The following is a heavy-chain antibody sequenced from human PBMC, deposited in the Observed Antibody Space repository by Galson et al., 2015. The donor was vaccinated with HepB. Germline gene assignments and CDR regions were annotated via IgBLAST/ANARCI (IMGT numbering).Heavy chain of an antibody. J-gene: IGHJ4*02. CDR2: ISSSSSYT. CDR3: ARVDSGWYYFDY. CDR1: GFTFSDYY. Sequence: SLRLSCAASGFTFSDYYMSWIRQAPGKGLEWVSYISSSSSYTNYADSVKGRFTISRDNAKNSLYLQMNSLRAEDTAVYYCARVDSGWYYFDYWGQGTLVTVSS. V-gene: IGHV3-11*06. D-gene: IGHD6-19*01.